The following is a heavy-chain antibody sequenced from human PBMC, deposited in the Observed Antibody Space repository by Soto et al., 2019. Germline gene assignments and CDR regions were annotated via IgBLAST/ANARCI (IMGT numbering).Heavy chain of an antibody. Sequence: HPVGSLRLSCAASGFTFSSYWMHWVRQAPGKGLVWVSRINSDGSSTSYADSVKGRFTISRDNAKNTLYLQMNSLRAEDTAVYYCARGSQLLSYYGMDVWGQGTTVTVSS. V-gene: IGHV3-74*01. CDR1: GFTFSSYW. CDR2: INSDGSST. CDR3: ARGSQLLSYYGMDV. J-gene: IGHJ6*02. D-gene: IGHD2-2*01.